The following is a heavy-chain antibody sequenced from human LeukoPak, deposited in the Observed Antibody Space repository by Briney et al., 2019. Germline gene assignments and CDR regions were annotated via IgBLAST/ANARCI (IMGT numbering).Heavy chain of an antibody. J-gene: IGHJ4*02. V-gene: IGHV3-74*01. CDR2: INSDGYSF. CDR1: GFTFSSYW. Sequence: GGFLRLSCAASGFTFSSYWMHWVRQAPGKGLEWLARINSDGYSFSYADSVKVRFTISRDNAKNTLYLQMNSLRVEDTALYYCARGEAVAGTDHWGQGVLVTVSS. D-gene: IGHD6-19*01. CDR3: ARGEAVAGTDH.